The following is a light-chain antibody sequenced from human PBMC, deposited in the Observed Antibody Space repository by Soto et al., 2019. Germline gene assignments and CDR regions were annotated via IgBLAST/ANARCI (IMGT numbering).Light chain of an antibody. CDR1: QSVGIY. CDR3: QQRNNWVT. V-gene: IGKV3-11*01. J-gene: IGKJ4*01. CDR2: DAS. Sequence: EIVLTQSPDTPSLSPGERATLSCRASQSVGIYLAWYQQKPGQAPRLLIYDASNRATGIPARFSGTGSGTEFGLTISSLEPEDSAVYYCQQRNNWVTFGGGTKVDIK.